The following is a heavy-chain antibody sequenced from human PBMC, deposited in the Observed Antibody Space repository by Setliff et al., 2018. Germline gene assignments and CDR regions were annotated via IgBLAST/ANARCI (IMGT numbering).Heavy chain of an antibody. CDR3: AISSLSICSGDTCPNAFDV. CDR1: AYILSSYG. J-gene: IGHJ3*01. D-gene: IGHD2-15*01. Sequence: ASVKVSCKASAYILSSYGISWVRQAPGEGLEWMGWISPYNGVTSYAQRFQGRVTMTTDTSTSAAYLELMSLRSDDTAVYYCAISSLSICSGDTCPNAFDVWGPGTLVTVSS. CDR2: ISPYNGVT. V-gene: IGHV1-18*01.